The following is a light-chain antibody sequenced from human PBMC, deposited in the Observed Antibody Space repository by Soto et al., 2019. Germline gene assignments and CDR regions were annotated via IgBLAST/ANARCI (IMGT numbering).Light chain of an antibody. Sequence: EIVLTQSPVTLSLSPGERATLSCRASQSVSTYLDWYQQIPGQAPRLLIYGASNRATGIPARFSGSGSGTAFTLTISSLEREDFAVYYCQQRSDWPLTFGGGTKVEIK. CDR3: QQRSDWPLT. CDR2: GAS. CDR1: QSVSTY. J-gene: IGKJ4*01. V-gene: IGKV3-11*01.